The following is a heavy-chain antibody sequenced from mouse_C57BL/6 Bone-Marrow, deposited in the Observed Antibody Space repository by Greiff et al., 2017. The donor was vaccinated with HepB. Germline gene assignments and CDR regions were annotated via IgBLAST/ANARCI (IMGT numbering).Heavy chain of an antibody. Sequence: VQLQQSGPGLVQPSQSLSITCTVSGFSLTSYGVHWVRQSPGKGLEWLGVIWRGGSTDYNAAFMSRLSITKDNSKSQVFFKMNSLQADDTAIYYCAKIGQTGTGWYFDVWGTGTTVTVSS. CDR3: AKIGQTGTGWYFDV. V-gene: IGHV2-5*01. D-gene: IGHD4-1*01. CDR1: GFSLTSYG. CDR2: IWRGGST. J-gene: IGHJ1*03.